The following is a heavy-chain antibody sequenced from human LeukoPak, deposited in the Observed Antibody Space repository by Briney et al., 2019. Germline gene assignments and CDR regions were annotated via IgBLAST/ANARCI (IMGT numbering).Heavy chain of an antibody. CDR3: ARGSVHSPPPFDY. V-gene: IGHV3-30-3*01. J-gene: IGHJ4*02. D-gene: IGHD1-1*01. CDR2: ISYDGTYK. CDR1: GFTFNTYP. Sequence: GGSLRLSCAASGFTFNTYPLHWVRQAPGKGLEWVAVISYDGTYKYYADSVRGRFTISRDNSKNTLYLQVNSLRTEDTAVYYCARGSVHSPPPFDYWGQGTLVTVSS.